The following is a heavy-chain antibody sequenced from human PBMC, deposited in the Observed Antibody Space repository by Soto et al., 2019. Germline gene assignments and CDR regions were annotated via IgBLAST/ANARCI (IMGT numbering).Heavy chain of an antibody. CDR2: IYYSGST. Sequence: QVQLQESGPGLVKPSETLSLTCTVSGGSVSSGSYYWSWIRQPPGKGLEWIGYIYYSGSTNYNPSLKSRVTISVDTSKHQFSLKLSSVTAADTAVYYCARDLSCDYWGQGTLVTVSS. CDR3: ARDLSCDY. J-gene: IGHJ4*02. CDR1: GGSVSSGSYY. V-gene: IGHV4-61*01.